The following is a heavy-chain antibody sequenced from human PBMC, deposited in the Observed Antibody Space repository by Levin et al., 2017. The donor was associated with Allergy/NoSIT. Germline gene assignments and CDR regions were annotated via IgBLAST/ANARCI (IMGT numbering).Heavy chain of an antibody. D-gene: IGHD3-10*01. CDR2: IYHSGST. J-gene: IGHJ6*03. CDR3: ARGGDYYYYMDV. V-gene: IGHV4-30-2*01. Sequence: LRLSCAVSGDSISSGGYSWSWIRQPPGTGLEWIGYIYHSGSTYYNPSLKSRVTISVDRSKNQFSLKLSSVTAADTAVYYCARGGDYYYYMDVWGKGTTVTVSS. CDR1: GDSISSGGYS.